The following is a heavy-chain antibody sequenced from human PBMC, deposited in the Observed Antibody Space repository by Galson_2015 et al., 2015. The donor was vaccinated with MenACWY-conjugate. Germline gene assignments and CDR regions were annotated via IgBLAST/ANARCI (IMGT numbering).Heavy chain of an antibody. CDR1: GFTFSSYR. Sequence: SLRLSCAASGFTFSSYRMNWVRQAPGKGLEWVSSISSSSSYIYYADSVKGRFTISRDNAKNSLYLQMNSLRAEDTAVYYCACHVRLSGWSYYFDYWGQGTLVTVSS. CDR3: ACHVRLSGWSYYFDY. V-gene: IGHV3-21*01. CDR2: ISSSSSYI. J-gene: IGHJ4*02. D-gene: IGHD6-19*01.